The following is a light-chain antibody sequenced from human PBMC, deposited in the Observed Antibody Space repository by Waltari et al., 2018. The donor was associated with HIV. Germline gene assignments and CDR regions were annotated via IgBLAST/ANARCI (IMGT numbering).Light chain of an antibody. Sequence: DVVMTQSPLSLPVTLGQPATITCNSTQSLVFSDGNTHLHWFQQRPGQSPRRLIYKVSKLDSGVPDRFSGGGSDTDFTLKISRVEAEDVGLYYCMQGTHWPPTFGGGTKVEIK. CDR1: QSLVFSDGNTH. J-gene: IGKJ4*01. CDR2: KVS. V-gene: IGKV2-30*01. CDR3: MQGTHWPPT.